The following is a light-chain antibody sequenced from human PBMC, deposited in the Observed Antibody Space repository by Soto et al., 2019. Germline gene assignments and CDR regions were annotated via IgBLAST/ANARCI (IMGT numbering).Light chain of an antibody. CDR1: SSDVGGYNY. CDR3: SSYTSSSTLFYV. V-gene: IGLV2-14*01. Sequence: ALTQPASVSGSPGQSITISCTGTSSDVGGYNYVSWYQQHPGKAPKLMIYDVSNRPSGVSNRFSGSKSGNTASLTISGLQAEDEADYYCSSYTSSSTLFYVFGTGTKATVL. J-gene: IGLJ1*01. CDR2: DVS.